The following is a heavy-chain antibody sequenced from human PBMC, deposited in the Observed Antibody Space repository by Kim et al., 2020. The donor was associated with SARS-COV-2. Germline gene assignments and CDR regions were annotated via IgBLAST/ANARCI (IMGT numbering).Heavy chain of an antibody. Sequence: GGSLRHSCTGSGFTFSNFIINWVRQAPGKGLEWVGFIRTKAYGGTTEYAASVKGRLTISRDDSKNIAYVQMSRLKTEDTALYYCTTAFHWGQGTLVTVSS. V-gene: IGHV3-49*04. CDR2: IRTKAYGGTT. CDR1: GFTFSNFI. D-gene: IGHD2-21*02. CDR3: TTAFH. J-gene: IGHJ4*02.